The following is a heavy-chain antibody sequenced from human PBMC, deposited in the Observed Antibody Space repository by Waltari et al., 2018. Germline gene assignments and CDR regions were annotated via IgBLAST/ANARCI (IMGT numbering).Heavy chain of an antibody. V-gene: IGHV3-21*01. Sequence: EVQLVESGGGLVKPGGSLRLSCAASGFTFSSYSMNWVRQAPGKGLEWVSSISSSSSYIYYADSGKGRFTISRDNAKNSLYLQMNSLRAEDTAVYYCARGYCSGGSCYSGWFDPWGQGTLVTVSS. CDR2: ISSSSSYI. CDR1: GFTFSSYS. D-gene: IGHD2-15*01. CDR3: ARGYCSGGSCYSGWFDP. J-gene: IGHJ5*02.